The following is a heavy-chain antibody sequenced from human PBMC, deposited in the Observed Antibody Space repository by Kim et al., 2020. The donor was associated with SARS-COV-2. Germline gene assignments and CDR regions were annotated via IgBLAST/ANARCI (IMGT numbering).Heavy chain of an antibody. J-gene: IGHJ3*02. CDR1: GFTFDDYA. CDR3: AKGSGSYVIGAFDI. CDR2: ISWDSGSI. V-gene: IGHV3-9*01. D-gene: IGHD3-10*01. Sequence: GGSLRLSCAASGFTFDDYAMHWVRQAPGKGLEWVSGISWDSGSIGYADSVKGRFTISRDNAKNSLYLQMNSLRAEDTALYYCAKGSGSYVIGAFDIWGQGTMVTVSS.